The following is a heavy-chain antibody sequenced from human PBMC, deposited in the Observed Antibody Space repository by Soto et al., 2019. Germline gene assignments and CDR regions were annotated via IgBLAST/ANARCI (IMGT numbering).Heavy chain of an antibody. Sequence: SVKVSCKASGGTFSSYTISWVRQAPGQGLEWMGRIVPILGIANYAQKFQGRVTITADKSTSTAYMELSSLRSEDTAVYYCARDSYDFWSGSPLSFDPWGQGTLVTVSS. D-gene: IGHD3-3*01. CDR3: ARDSYDFWSGSPLSFDP. J-gene: IGHJ5*02. V-gene: IGHV1-69*04. CDR2: IVPILGIA. CDR1: GGTFSSYT.